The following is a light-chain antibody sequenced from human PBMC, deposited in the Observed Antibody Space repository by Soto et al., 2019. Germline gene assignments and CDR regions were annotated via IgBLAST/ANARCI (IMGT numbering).Light chain of an antibody. CDR1: QSISSY. V-gene: IGKV1-39*01. J-gene: IGKJ3*01. CDR3: QQSYSNPPT. Sequence: DIQMTQSPSSLSASVGDRVTITFRASQSISSYLNWYQQKPGKAPKLLIYAASSLQSGVPSRFSGSGSGTDFTLTISSLQPEDFATYYCQQSYSNPPTFDPGTKVDIK. CDR2: AAS.